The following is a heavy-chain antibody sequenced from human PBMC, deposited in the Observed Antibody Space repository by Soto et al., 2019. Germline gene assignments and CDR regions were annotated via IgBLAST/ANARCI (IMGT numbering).Heavy chain of an antibody. CDR2: ISYSGAT. D-gene: IGHD5-18*01. CDR1: GGSISSGDYY. Sequence: PSETLSLTCTVSGGSISSGDYYWSWIRQPPGEGLEWIGFISYSGATSYSPSLKSRVAISLDTSKNQFSLSLSSVTAADTAVYYCARGRGYSYGLDPWGQGTLVTVS. J-gene: IGHJ5*02. CDR3: ARGRGYSYGLDP. V-gene: IGHV4-30-4*01.